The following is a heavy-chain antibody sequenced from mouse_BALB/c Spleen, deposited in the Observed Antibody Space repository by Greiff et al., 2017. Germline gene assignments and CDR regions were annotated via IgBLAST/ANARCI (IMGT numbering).Heavy chain of an antibody. CDR2: IYPGDGDT. J-gene: IGHJ2*01. Sequence: VQLQQSGAELVRPGSSVKISCKASGYAFSSYWMNWVKQRPGQGLEWIGQIYPGDGDTNYNGKFKGKATLTADKSSSTAYMQLSSLTSEDSAVYFCARGIYYYGSSYFDYWGQGTTLTVSS. D-gene: IGHD1-1*01. CDR3: ARGIYYYGSSYFDY. V-gene: IGHV1-80*01. CDR1: GYAFSSYW.